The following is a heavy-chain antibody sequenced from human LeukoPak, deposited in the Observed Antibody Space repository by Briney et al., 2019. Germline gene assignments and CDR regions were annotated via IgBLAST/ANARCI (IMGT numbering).Heavy chain of an antibody. V-gene: IGHV4-34*12. CDR2: IFYSGST. CDR1: GGSFSGYY. J-gene: IGHJ4*02. CDR3: ASSTTTRGYYFDY. D-gene: IGHD1-7*01. Sequence: SETLSLTCAVYGGSFSGYYWGWIRQPPGKGLQRIGSIFYSGSTYYNPSLKSRVTISIDTSKNQFSLKLSSVTAADTAVYYCASSTTTRGYYFDYWGQGTLVTVSS.